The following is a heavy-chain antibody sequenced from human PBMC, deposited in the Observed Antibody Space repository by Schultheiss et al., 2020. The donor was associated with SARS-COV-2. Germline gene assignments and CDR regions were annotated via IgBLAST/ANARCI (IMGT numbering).Heavy chain of an antibody. Sequence: GGSLRLSCAASGFTFSSYAMSWVRQAPGKGLEWVSAISGSGGSTYYADSVKGRFTISRDNSKNTLYLQMNSLRAEDTAVYYCAKPQYSGSYYTNWFDPWGQGTLVTVSS. CDR2: ISGSGGST. CDR3: AKPQYSGSYYTNWFDP. D-gene: IGHD1-26*01. J-gene: IGHJ5*02. V-gene: IGHV3-23*01. CDR1: GFTFSSYA.